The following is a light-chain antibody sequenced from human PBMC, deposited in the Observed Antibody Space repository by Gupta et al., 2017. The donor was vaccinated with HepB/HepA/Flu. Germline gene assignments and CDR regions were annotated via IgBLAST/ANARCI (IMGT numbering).Light chain of an antibody. CDR1: QAVGRY. Sequence: DIPLTQSPSFLSASVGDRVTMTCRASQAVGRYLAWYQQKPGKAPRLLIYVVSTLQSGVPSRFSGSGSGTEFTLTISSLQSEDVATYFCQQLKTYPFTFGGGIKVEIK. V-gene: IGKV1-9*01. J-gene: IGKJ4*01. CDR3: QQLKTYPFT. CDR2: VVS.